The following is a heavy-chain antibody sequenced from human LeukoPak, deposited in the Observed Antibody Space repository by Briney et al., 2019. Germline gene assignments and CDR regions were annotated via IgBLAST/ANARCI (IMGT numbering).Heavy chain of an antibody. V-gene: IGHV3-53*01. CDR1: GFTVSSNY. CDR3: ARVNVCPRCHFDY. CDR2: IFTGGST. D-gene: IGHD3-16*01. J-gene: IGHJ4*02. Sequence: GGSLRLSCAASGFTVSSNYMSWVRQAPGKGLEWVSAIFTGGSTYYADSVKGRFTISRDNSKNTLYLQMNSLRAEDTAVYYCARVNVCPRCHFDYWGQGTLVTVSS.